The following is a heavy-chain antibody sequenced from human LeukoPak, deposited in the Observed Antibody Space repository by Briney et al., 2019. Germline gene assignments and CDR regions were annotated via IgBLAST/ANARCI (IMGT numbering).Heavy chain of an antibody. D-gene: IGHD2-21*02. J-gene: IGHJ4*02. CDR1: GYTFTSYY. Sequence: GASVKVSCKASGYTFTSYYMHWVRQAPGQGLEWMGIINPSGGSTSYAQKFQGRVTMTRDTSTSTVYMELSSLRSEDTAVYYCARGRRVVATIGPANCGGDCYRFDYWGQGTLVTVSS. CDR2: INPSGGST. CDR3: ARGRRVVATIGPANCGGDCYRFDY. V-gene: IGHV1-46*01.